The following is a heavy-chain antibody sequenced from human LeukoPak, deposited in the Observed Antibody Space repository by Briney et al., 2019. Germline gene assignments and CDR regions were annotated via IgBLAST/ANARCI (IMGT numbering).Heavy chain of an antibody. Sequence: GRSLRLSCAASGFTFSSYGMHWVRQAPGKGLEWVAVIWYDGSNKYYADSVKGRFTISRDNSKTTLYLQMNSLRAEDTAVYYCASAPRIDSSYCGGGSCYSLAGDYWGKGTLVTVSS. V-gene: IGHV3-33*01. D-gene: IGHD2-15*01. J-gene: IGHJ4*02. CDR1: GFTFSSYG. CDR3: ASAPRIDSSYCGGGSCYSLAGDY. CDR2: IWYDGSNK.